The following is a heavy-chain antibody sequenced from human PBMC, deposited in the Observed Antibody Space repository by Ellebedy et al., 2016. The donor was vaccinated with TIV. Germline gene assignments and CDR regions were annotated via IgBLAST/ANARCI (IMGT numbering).Heavy chain of an antibody. V-gene: IGHV3-7*04. CDR2: IKQDGSEK. Sequence: GESLKIFCAGSGFTFGNYWMNWVRQAPGKGLEWVANIKQDGSEKFHADSVKGRFTISRDNAKNALYLQMNSLRADDTAVYYCARGVSMYTSNIWFDFDYWGPGTLVTVSS. CDR1: GFTFGNYW. J-gene: IGHJ4*02. D-gene: IGHD6-13*01. CDR3: ARGVSMYTSNIWFDFDY.